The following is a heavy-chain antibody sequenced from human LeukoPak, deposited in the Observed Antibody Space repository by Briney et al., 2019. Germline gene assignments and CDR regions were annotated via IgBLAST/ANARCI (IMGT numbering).Heavy chain of an antibody. CDR2: IYSGGST. CDR1: GFTVSSNY. D-gene: IGHD2-2*01. Sequence: GGSLRLSCAASGFTVSSNYMSWVRQAPGKGLEWVSVIYSGGSTYHADSVKGRFTISRDNSKNTLYLQMNSLRAEDTAVYYCARDLGVPAAMALDYWGQGTLVTVSS. CDR3: ARDLGVPAAMALDY. J-gene: IGHJ4*02. V-gene: IGHV3-53*01.